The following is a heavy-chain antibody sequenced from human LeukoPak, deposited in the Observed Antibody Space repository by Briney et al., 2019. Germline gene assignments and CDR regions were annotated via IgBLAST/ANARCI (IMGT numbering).Heavy chain of an antibody. CDR1: GFTFSSYE. CDR3: AKDRGYCSGGSCYRGFDY. D-gene: IGHD2-15*01. J-gene: IGHJ4*02. CDR2: ISSSGSTI. Sequence: GGSLRLSCAASGFTFSSYEMNWVRQAPGKGLEWVSYISSSGSTIYYADSVKGRFTISRDNSENTLYLQMNSLRADDTAIYYCAKDRGYCSGGSCYRGFDYWGLGTLVTVSS. V-gene: IGHV3-48*03.